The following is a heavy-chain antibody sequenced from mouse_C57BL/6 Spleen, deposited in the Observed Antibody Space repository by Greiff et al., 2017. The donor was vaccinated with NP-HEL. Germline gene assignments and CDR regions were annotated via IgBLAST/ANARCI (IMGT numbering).Heavy chain of an antibody. D-gene: IGHD2-4*01. V-gene: IGHV5-17*01. CDR1: GFTFSDYG. CDR3: ARIRLRRGDYAMDY. CDR2: ISSGSSTI. J-gene: IGHJ4*01. Sequence: EVNLVESGGGLVKPGGSLKLSCAASGFTFSDYGLHWVRQAPEKGLEWVAYISSGSSTIYYADTVKGRFTISRDNAKNTLFLQMTSLRSEDTAMYYCARIRLRRGDYAMDYWGQGTSVTVSS.